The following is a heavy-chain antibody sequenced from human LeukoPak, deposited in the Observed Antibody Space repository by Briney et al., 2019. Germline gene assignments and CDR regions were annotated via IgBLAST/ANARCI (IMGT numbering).Heavy chain of an antibody. CDR2: IYHSGST. CDR1: GFTFDDYA. Sequence: LRLSCAASGFTFDDYAMHWVRQAPGKGLEWIGSIYHSGSTYYNPSLKSRVTISVDTSKNQFSLKLSSVTAADTAVYYCARPGYGGNSPFDYWGQGTLVTVSS. J-gene: IGHJ4*02. CDR3: ARPGYGGNSPFDY. D-gene: IGHD4-23*01. V-gene: IGHV4-38-2*01.